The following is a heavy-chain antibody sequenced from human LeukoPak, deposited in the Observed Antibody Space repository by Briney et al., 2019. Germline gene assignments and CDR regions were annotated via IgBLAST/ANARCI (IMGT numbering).Heavy chain of an antibody. J-gene: IGHJ4*02. D-gene: IGHD1-26*01. Sequence: PSQTLSLTCTVSGASTGSSDHCWRWVRQTPGKGLEWLGFIFHTGTTYYNPSLQSRLRISIDTSKNQFSLRLTSATAADTAIYYCARDDSLGGTYYWGPGTPVTVSS. CDR1: GASTGSSDHC. CDR2: IFHTGTT. V-gene: IGHV4-30-4*01. CDR3: ARDDSLGGTYY.